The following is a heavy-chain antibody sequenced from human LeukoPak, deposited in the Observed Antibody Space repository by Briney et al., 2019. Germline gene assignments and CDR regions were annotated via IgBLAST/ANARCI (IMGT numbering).Heavy chain of an antibody. CDR3: ATARNFRFEY. J-gene: IGHJ4*02. D-gene: IGHD1-7*01. CDR2: MNGEGTTI. CDR1: GLTFRTTW. V-gene: IGHV3-74*01. Sequence: GGSLRLSCATSGLTFRTTWMHWVHQAPGKGLMWVSRMNGEGTTIDYADSVKGRFTVSRDYAKNTLFLQMNNLRTEDTALYFCATARNFRFEYWGQASLVIVSA.